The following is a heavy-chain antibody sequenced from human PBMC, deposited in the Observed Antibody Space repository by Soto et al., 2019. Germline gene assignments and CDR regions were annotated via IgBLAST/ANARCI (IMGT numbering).Heavy chain of an antibody. CDR3: ARGSTTDYYGSGSYYSVAEY. V-gene: IGHV4-31*03. D-gene: IGHD3-10*01. Sequence: QVQLQESGPGLVKPSQTLSLTCTVSGGSISSGGYFWSWIRQHPGKGLEWIGYISYSGSTYYNPSLKSRVTMSLDPSKNQFSLKLSSVTAADTAVYYCARGSTTDYYGSGSYYSVAEYWGQGTLVTVSS. J-gene: IGHJ4*02. CDR2: ISYSGST. CDR1: GGSISSGGYF.